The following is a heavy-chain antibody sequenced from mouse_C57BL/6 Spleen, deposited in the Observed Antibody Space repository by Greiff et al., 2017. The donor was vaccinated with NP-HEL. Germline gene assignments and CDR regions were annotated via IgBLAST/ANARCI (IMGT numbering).Heavy chain of an antibody. V-gene: IGHV1-61*01. D-gene: IGHD2-3*01. CDR1: GYTFTSYW. J-gene: IGHJ3*01. CDR3: AIHDGYYGGFAY. Sequence: QVQLQQPGAELVRPGSSVKLSCKASGYTFTSYWMDWVKQRPGQGLEWIGNVYPSDSETHYNQKFKDKATLTVDKSSSTAYMQLSSLTSEDSAVYYCAIHDGYYGGFAYWGQGTLVTVSA. CDR2: VYPSDSET.